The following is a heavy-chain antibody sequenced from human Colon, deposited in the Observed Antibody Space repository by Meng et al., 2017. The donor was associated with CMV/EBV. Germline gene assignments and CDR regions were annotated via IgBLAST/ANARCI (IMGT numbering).Heavy chain of an antibody. CDR2: INHSGST. CDR1: GGSFSGYY. Sequence: SQTLSHTCAVYGGSFSGYYWSWIRQPPGKGLEWIGEINHSGSTNYNPSLKSRVTISVDTSKNQFSLKLSSVTAADTAVYYCARGRVMYGMDVWGQGTTVTVSS. V-gene: IGHV4-34*01. D-gene: IGHD2-21*01. J-gene: IGHJ6*02. CDR3: ARGRVMYGMDV.